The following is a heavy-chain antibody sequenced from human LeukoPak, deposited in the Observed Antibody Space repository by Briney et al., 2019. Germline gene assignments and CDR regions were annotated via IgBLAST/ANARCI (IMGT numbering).Heavy chain of an antibody. CDR2: IYPGDSDT. Sequence: GESLKISCKGSGYSFTSYWIGWVRQMPGKGLVWMGIIYPGDSDTRYSPSFQGQVTISVDKSISTAYLQWSSLKASDTAMFYCARRTISDDWYFDLWGRGTLVTVSS. D-gene: IGHD3-9*01. J-gene: IGHJ2*01. V-gene: IGHV5-51*01. CDR1: GYSFTSYW. CDR3: ARRTISDDWYFDL.